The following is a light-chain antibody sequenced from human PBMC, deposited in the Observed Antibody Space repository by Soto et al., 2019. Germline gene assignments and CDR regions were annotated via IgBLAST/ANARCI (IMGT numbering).Light chain of an antibody. J-gene: IGKJ5*01. CDR3: QQLTSYPRST. V-gene: IGKV1-9*01. Sequence: DIQLTQSPSFLSASVGDRVTITCSSSQGISNYLAWYQQRPGKAPKLLIYAASTLQTGVPSRFSGSGSGTEFTLTISSLQPEDFATYHCQQLTSYPRSTFGQGTRLEIK. CDR1: QGISNY. CDR2: AAS.